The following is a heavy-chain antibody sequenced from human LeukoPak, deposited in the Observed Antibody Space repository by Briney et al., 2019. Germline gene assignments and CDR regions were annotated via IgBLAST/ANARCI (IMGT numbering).Heavy chain of an antibody. D-gene: IGHD6-13*01. CDR1: GGTFSSYA. J-gene: IGHJ3*02. CDR3: AREVSAAAPLRRAFDI. CDR2: IIPIFGTA. V-gene: IGHV1-69*05. Sequence: SVKVSCKASGGTFSSYAISWVRQAPGQGLEWMGRIIPIFGTANCAQKFQGRVTITTDESTSTAYMELSSLRSEDTAVYYCAREVSAAAPLRRAFDIWGQGTMVTVSS.